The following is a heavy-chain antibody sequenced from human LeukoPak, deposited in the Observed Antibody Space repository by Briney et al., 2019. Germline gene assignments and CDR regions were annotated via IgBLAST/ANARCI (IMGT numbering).Heavy chain of an antibody. CDR1: GGHFSGYN. D-gene: IGHD5-12*01. CDR2: VNLSGSD. J-gene: IGHJ6*03. Sequence: SETLSLTCGVYGGHFSGYNWTWIRQTPGKGLEWIGEVNLSGSDKYNPSLKSRVTISVDTSKNQFSLKLSSVTAADTAVYYCARGAVDIVATTSHYYYYMDVWGKGTTVTVSS. V-gene: IGHV4-34*01. CDR3: ARGAVDIVATTSHYYYYMDV.